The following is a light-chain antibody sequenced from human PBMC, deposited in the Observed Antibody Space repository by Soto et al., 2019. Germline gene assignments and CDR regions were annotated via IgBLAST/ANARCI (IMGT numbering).Light chain of an antibody. CDR1: EAISTY. Sequence: DIQLTQSPSFLSESVGDRVTITCRASEAISTYLAWYQQKPGEAPNLLIYAASALQSGVPSRFSGSGSGAEFTLTISSLQPDDSATYFCQQLNRFPLTFGGGTKVEIK. V-gene: IGKV1-9*01. CDR3: QQLNRFPLT. J-gene: IGKJ4*01. CDR2: AAS.